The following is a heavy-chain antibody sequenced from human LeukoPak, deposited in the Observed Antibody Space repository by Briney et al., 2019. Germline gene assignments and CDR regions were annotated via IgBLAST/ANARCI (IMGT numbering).Heavy chain of an antibody. J-gene: IGHJ6*03. CDR2: IYSGGST. CDR3: ARDGAVGKVPFYYYYMDV. D-gene: IGHD4/OR15-4a*01. Sequence: PGGSLRLSCAASEFTVSVNYMSWVRQAPGKGLEWVSFIYSGGSTYYADSVKGRFTISRDSSKNILYLQMNSLRAEDTAVYYCARDGAVGKVPFYYYYMDVWGKGTTVTVSS. CDR1: EFTVSVNY. V-gene: IGHV3-53*05.